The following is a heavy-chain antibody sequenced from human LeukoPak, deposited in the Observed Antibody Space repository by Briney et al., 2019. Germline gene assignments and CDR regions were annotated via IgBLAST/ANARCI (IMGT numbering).Heavy chain of an antibody. V-gene: IGHV3-23*01. CDR2: ISGNAGSR. CDR1: KFSFNSYA. CDR3: AKDLAPYISGSPFDY. Sequence: PGGSLRLSCAASKFSFNSYAMSWVRQAPGKGLEWVSTISGNAGSRYYADSVKGRFTISRDNSKNTLELQMNSLRAEDTAIYYCAKDLAPYISGSPFDYWGPGTLVTVSS. D-gene: IGHD2-15*01. J-gene: IGHJ4*02.